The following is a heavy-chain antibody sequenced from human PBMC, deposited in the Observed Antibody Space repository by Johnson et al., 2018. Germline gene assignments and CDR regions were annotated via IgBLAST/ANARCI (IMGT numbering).Heavy chain of an antibody. CDR2: IYHSGST. Sequence: QVQLQESGSGLVKPSQTLSLTCAVSGGSISSGDYSWSWIRQPPGKGLEWIGYIYHSGSTYYNPSPKSLITISVDRSKNQFSLKLSPVTAADTAVYYCARAVDYYDNRSYYYYMDVWGKGTTVTVSS. V-gene: IGHV4-30-2*01. D-gene: IGHD3-22*01. CDR3: ARAVDYYDNRSYYYYMDV. J-gene: IGHJ6*03. CDR1: GGSISSGDYS.